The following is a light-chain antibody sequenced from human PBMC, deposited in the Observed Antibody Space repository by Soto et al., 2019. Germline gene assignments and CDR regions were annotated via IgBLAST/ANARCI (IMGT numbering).Light chain of an antibody. V-gene: IGKV1-5*01. CDR1: QTISNW. CDR3: QKYNSFWT. J-gene: IGKJ1*01. Sequence: DIQMTQSPSTLSASGGDRVTISCRASQTISNWLAWYQQKPGKAPKLLIYDASSLESGVPSRFGGSGSGTEFTLTISSLQPEDFATYYCQKYNSFWTFGQGTKVDIK. CDR2: DAS.